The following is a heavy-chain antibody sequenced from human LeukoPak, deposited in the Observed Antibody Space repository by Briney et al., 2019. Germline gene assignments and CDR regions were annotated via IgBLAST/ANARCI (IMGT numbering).Heavy chain of an antibody. D-gene: IGHD3-16*01. Sequence: GGSLRLSCADSGVTFSSYAMNWVRQAPGKGLEWVSAVSDSGGRTYYADSAKGRFTISRDNSKNTLFLQMDGLRAEDTAIYYCAKVSPPGSYPGDAFDIWGQGTMVTVSS. CDR3: AKVSPPGSYPGDAFDI. CDR1: GVTFSSYA. CDR2: VSDSGGRT. J-gene: IGHJ3*02. V-gene: IGHV3-23*01.